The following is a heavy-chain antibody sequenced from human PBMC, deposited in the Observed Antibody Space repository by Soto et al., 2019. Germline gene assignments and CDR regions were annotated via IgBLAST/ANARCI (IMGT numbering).Heavy chain of an antibody. V-gene: IGHV4-34*01. D-gene: IGHD3-10*01. CDR3: ASRPNTMVRGVFDY. CDR1: GGSFSGYY. J-gene: IGHJ4*02. CDR2: INHSGST. Sequence: QVQLQQWGAGLLKPSETLSLTCAVYGGSFSGYYWSWIRQPPGKGLEWIGEINHSGSTNYNPSLKSRVTISVDTSKNQFSLKLSSVTAADTAVYYCASRPNTMVRGVFDYWGQGTLVTVSS.